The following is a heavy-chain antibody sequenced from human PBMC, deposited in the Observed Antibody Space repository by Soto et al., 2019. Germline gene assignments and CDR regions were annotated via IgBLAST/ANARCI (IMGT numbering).Heavy chain of an antibody. CDR2: IDSSGST. CDR3: AIFVVVVAATPYNWFDP. J-gene: IGHJ5*02. CDR1: GGSISSSSYY. V-gene: IGHV4-39*01. Sequence: QLQLQESGPGLVKPSETLSLTCTVSGGSISSSSYYWGWIRQPPGKRLEWIGSIDSSGSTYYNPSLKRRVTISVDTSKNPLSLKLSSVTAADTAVYYCAIFVVVVAATPYNWFDPWGQGTLVTVSS. D-gene: IGHD2-15*01.